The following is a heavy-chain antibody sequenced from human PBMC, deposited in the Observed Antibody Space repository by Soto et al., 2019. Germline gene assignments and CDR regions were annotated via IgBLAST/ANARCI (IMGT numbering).Heavy chain of an antibody. CDR1: GFRFSSYA. Sequence: QVHLVESGGGVVQPGRSLRLSCSASGFRFSSYAMHWVRQAPDKGLEWVALISYDGSKKYVADSVRGRFTLSRDNSKNMVFLQMNSLRPEDTGIYYCAKVMDVGGLNLAASLWYLNVWGRGTLVTVSS. V-gene: IGHV3-30*18. CDR2: ISYDGSKK. J-gene: IGHJ2*01. D-gene: IGHD1-26*01. CDR3: AKVMDVGGLNLAASLWYLNV.